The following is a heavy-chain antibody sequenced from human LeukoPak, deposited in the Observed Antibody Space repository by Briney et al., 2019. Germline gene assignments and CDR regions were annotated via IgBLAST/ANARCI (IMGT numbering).Heavy chain of an antibody. J-gene: IGHJ4*02. CDR2: ISYDESNK. CDR1: GFTFSSYG. CDR3: AKDGQWLVPDY. Sequence: GGSLRLSCAASGFTFSSYGMHWVRQAPGKGPEWVAVISYDESNKYYADSVKGRFTISRDNSKNTLYLQMNSLRAEDTAVYYCAKDGQWLVPDYWGQGTLVTVSS. D-gene: IGHD6-19*01. V-gene: IGHV3-30*18.